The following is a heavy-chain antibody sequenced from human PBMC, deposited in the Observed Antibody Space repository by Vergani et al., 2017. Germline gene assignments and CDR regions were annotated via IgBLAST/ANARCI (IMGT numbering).Heavy chain of an antibody. Sequence: EVQLLESGGGLVQPGGSLRLSCEASGFSFPGYAMSWVRQAPGKGLEWVSSISSSSSYIYYADSVKGRFTISRDNAKNSLYLQMNSLRAEDTAVYYCARRDSSSPALDYSGQGTLVTVSS. CDR1: GFSFPGYA. D-gene: IGHD6-6*01. CDR3: ARRDSSSPALDY. V-gene: IGHV3-21*01. J-gene: IGHJ4*02. CDR2: ISSSSSYI.